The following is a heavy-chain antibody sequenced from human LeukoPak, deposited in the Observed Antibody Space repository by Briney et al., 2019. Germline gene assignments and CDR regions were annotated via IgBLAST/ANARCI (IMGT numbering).Heavy chain of an antibody. J-gene: IGHJ4*02. V-gene: IGHV3-11*06. Sequence: PGGSLRLSCAASGFTFSDYYMSWIRQAPGKGLEWVSYISSSSSYTNYADPVKGRFTISRDNAKNSLYLQMNSLRAEDTAVYYCAANGGGYDYYWGQGTLVTVSS. CDR2: ISSSSSYT. CDR3: AANGGGYDYY. CDR1: GFTFSDYY. D-gene: IGHD5-12*01.